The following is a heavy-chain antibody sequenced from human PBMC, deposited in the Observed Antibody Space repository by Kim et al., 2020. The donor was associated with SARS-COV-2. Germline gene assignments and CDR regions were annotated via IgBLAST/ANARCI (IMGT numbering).Heavy chain of an antibody. V-gene: IGHV1-2*02. D-gene: IGHD1-7*01. Sequence: GTNYAQKFQGGVTMTRDTSISTAYMELSRLRSDDTAVYYCARTVTSPPDYWGQGTLVTVSS. J-gene: IGHJ4*02. CDR2: GT. CDR3: ARTVTSPPDY.